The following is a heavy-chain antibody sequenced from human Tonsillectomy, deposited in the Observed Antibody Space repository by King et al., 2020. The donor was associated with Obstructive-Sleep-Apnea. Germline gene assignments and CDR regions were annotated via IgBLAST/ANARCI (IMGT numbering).Heavy chain of an antibody. CDR2: VRYDGNNK. Sequence: VQLVESGGGVVQPGRSLRLSCAASGFTFSNFGMHWVRQAPGKGLEWVAFVRYDGNNKYYADSVKGRLTISRDNSKNTLYLQMNSLRAEDTAVYYCAKEPVDTAMVRTFYYGLDVWGQGTTVTVPS. CDR3: AKEPVDTAMVRTFYYGLDV. J-gene: IGHJ6*02. D-gene: IGHD5-18*01. V-gene: IGHV3-30*02. CDR1: GFTFSNFG.